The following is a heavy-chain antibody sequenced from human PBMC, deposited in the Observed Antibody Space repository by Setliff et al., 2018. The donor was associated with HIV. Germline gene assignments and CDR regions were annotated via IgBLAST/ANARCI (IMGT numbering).Heavy chain of an antibody. D-gene: IGHD5-18*01. Sequence: SETLSLTCTVSGGSISSTTYYWGWIRQPPGKGLEWIGSFHYSGSTSYNPSLKSRVAISVDTSKRQFSLKMASVTAADTAVYYCARGLSVYSYANVYYYHGMDVWGQGTTVTVSS. V-gene: IGHV4-39*01. CDR2: FHYSGST. CDR3: ARGLSVYSYANVYYYHGMDV. J-gene: IGHJ6*02. CDR1: GGSISSTTYY.